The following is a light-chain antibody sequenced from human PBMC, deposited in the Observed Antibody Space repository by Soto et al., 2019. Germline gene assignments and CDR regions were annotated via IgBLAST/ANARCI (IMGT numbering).Light chain of an antibody. Sequence: EIGLTQSPATLSLSPGDRATLSCRASQSVSRYLAWYQQKPGQAPRLLIHDTSTRATGVPDTFSGSGSGTEFTLTISSVEVEDSPMYYCQQRFSWPPTFGGGTHVEIK. CDR3: QQRFSWPPT. CDR1: QSVSRY. CDR2: DTS. V-gene: IGKV3-11*01. J-gene: IGKJ4*01.